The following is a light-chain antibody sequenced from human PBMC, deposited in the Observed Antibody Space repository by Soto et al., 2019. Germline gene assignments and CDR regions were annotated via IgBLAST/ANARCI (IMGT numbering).Light chain of an antibody. CDR3: SSYTTGSTLVV. J-gene: IGLJ2*01. Sequence: QSVLTQPASVSGSPGQSITISCTGSRSDVGGSKYVSWYQQHPGKAPKLMIFEVSYRPSGVSSRFSGSKSANTASLTISGLQAEDEADYFCSSYTTGSTLVVFGSGTKLTVL. CDR2: EVS. CDR1: RSDVGGSKY. V-gene: IGLV2-14*01.